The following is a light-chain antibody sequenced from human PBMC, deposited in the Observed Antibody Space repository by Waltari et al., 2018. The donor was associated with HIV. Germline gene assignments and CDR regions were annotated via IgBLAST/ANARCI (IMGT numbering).Light chain of an antibody. CDR1: QSISSW. V-gene: IGKV1-5*03. CDR3: QQYDSYSWT. J-gene: IGKJ1*01. CDR2: KAS. Sequence: DIQMTQSPSTLSASLGDRVTITCRASQSISSWLALDQQKPGKAPKVLIYKASRLESGIPSRLSCIGSGTEFTLTISSLRSDDFATYYGQQYDSYSWTFGQGTKVEIK.